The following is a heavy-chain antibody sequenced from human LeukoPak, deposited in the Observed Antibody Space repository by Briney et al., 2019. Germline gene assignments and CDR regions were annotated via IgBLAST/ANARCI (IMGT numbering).Heavy chain of an antibody. CDR3: ASDRLGPSFSVSHFDL. CDR2: INYNGAIT. Sequence: GGSLRLSCATSGFTFVDYGLSWVRRAPGKGLEWLCAINYNGAITDYADSVKGRFTISRDNAKNSLYLRMDSLRAGDTALYYCASDRLGPSFSVSHFDLWGQGTLVTVSS. V-gene: IGHV3-20*04. J-gene: IGHJ4*02. CDR1: GFTFVDYG. D-gene: IGHD3-3*02.